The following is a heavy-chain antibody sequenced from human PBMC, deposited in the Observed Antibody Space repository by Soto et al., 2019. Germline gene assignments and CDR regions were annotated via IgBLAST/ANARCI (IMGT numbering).Heavy chain of an antibody. Sequence: VGSLRLSGAASGFTFSDYYMSWIRQARGKGLEWVSYISSSGSTIYYADSVKGRFTISRDNAKNSLYLQMNSLRAEDTAVYYCARTLRPTNYYYGMDVWGQGTTVTVSS. J-gene: IGHJ6*02. CDR1: GFTFSDYY. CDR2: ISSSGSTI. V-gene: IGHV3-11*01. D-gene: IGHD4-17*01. CDR3: ARTLRPTNYYYGMDV.